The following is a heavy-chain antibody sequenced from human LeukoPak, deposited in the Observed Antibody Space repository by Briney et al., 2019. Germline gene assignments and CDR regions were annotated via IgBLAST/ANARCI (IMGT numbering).Heavy chain of an antibody. Sequence: GGSLRLSCAASGFTFSSYGMHWVRQAPGRGLEWVAFIRYDGSNKYYADSVKGRFTISRDNSKNTLYLQMNSLRAEDTAVYYCAKGTEYYMTSGAKGPRSPSP. J-gene: IGHJ6*03. D-gene: IGHD4-17*01. CDR2: IRYDGSNK. V-gene: IGHV3-30*02. CDR1: GFTFSSYG. CDR3: AKGTEYYMTS.